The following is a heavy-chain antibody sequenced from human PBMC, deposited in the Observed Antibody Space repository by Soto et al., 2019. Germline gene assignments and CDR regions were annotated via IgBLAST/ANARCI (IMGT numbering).Heavy chain of an antibody. CDR3: AKVAGMYSYFDY. Sequence: GGSLRLSCAASGFTFSCYAMSWVREARRKGVEWVSVISGSGGSTYYADSVKGRFTISRDNSKNTLYLQMNSLRAEDTAVYYCAKVAGMYSYFDYWGQGTLVTVSS. CDR2: ISGSGGST. CDR1: GFTFSCYA. D-gene: IGHD1-26*01. J-gene: IGHJ4*02. V-gene: IGHV3-23*01.